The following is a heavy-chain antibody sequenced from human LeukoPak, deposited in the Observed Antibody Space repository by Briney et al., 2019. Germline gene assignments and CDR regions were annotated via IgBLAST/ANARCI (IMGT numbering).Heavy chain of an antibody. D-gene: IGHD1-26*01. CDR2: IYYSGST. CDR3: AREFIVGATRGFDY. J-gene: IGHJ4*02. Sequence: PSETLSLTCTVSGGSISSYYWNWIRQPPGKGLEWIGYIYYSGSTNYNPSLKSRVTISVDTSKNQFSLKLSSVTAADTAVYYCAREFIVGATRGFDYWGQGTLVTVSS. CDR1: GGSISSYY. V-gene: IGHV4-59*12.